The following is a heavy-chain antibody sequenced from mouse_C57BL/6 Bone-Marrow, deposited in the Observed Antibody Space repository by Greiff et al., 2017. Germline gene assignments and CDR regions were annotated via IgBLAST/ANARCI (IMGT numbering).Heavy chain of an antibody. V-gene: IGHV1-55*01. CDR2: IYPGSGST. D-gene: IGHD2-3*01. CDR3: ARDGPWYVDV. J-gene: IGHJ1*03. Sequence: QVQLQQPGAELVKPGASVKLSCKASGYTFTSYWITWVKQRPGQGLEWIGDIYPGSGSTNYNEKLKSKATLTVDTSSSTAYMQLSSLTSEDSAVYYCARDGPWYVDVWGTGTTVTVSS. CDR1: GYTFTSYW.